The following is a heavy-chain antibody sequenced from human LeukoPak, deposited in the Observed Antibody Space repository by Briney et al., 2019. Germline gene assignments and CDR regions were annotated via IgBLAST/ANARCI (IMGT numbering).Heavy chain of an antibody. D-gene: IGHD6-6*01. J-gene: IGHJ5*02. CDR3: ARVRYSSSGWFDP. CDR1: GGSISNYF. CDR2: INHSGST. Sequence: ASETLSLTCTVSGGSISNYFWSWIRQPPGKGLEWIGEINHSGSTNYNPSLKSRVTISVDTSKNQFSLKLSSVTAADTAVYYCARVRYSSSGWFDPWGQGTLVTVSS. V-gene: IGHV4-34*01.